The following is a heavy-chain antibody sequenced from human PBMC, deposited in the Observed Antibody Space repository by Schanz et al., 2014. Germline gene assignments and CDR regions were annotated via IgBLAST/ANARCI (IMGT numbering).Heavy chain of an antibody. V-gene: IGHV3-48*01. CDR3: ARSRGFDSIFDF. CDR2: ISSSGTSI. D-gene: IGHD5-12*01. Sequence: EVQLVESGGGLVQPRGSLRLSCAASGFTFSSYGMNWVRQTPGKGLEWVSFISSSGTSIYYADSVKGRFTISRDNAKNSLYLQMNSLRAEDTAVYYCARSRGFDSIFDFWGRGTLVTVSS. CDR1: GFTFSSYG. J-gene: IGHJ4*02.